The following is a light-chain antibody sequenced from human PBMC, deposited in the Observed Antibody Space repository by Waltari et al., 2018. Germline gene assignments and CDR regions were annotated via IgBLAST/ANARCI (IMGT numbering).Light chain of an antibody. CDR2: GAS. CDR3: QHYLRLPVT. V-gene: IGKV3-20*01. Sequence: DIVWTQSPGPLSLSLGARAPVSCRASQSVSRALAWYQQKPGQAPRLLIYGASTRATGIPDRFSGSGSGTDFSLTISRLEPDDFAVYYCQHYLRLPVTFGQGTTVEI. CDR1: QSVSRA. J-gene: IGKJ1*01.